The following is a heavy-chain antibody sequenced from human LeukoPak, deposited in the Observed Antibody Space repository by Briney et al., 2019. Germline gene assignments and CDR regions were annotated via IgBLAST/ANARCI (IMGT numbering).Heavy chain of an antibody. CDR1: GGSISTYF. J-gene: IGHJ3*02. D-gene: IGHD3-22*01. V-gene: IGHV4-59*01. CDR2: IHDSGST. CDR3: ARALNYYDRPFDI. Sequence: SETLSLTCSVSGGSISTYFWSWIRQPPGKGLEWIGYIHDSGSTNYNPSLKSRVTISIDTSKNQFSLKLSSVTAADTAVYYCARALNYYDRPFDIWGQGTMVTVSS.